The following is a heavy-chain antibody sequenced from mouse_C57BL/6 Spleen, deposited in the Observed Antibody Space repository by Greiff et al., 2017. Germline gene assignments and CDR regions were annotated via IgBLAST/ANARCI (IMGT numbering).Heavy chain of an antibody. J-gene: IGHJ4*01. CDR3: ARSNYVDYAMDY. CDR1: GFTFSDYG. V-gene: IGHV5-17*01. Sequence: EVKLQESGGGLVKPGGSLKLSCAASGFTFSDYGMHWVRQAPEKGLEWVAYISSGSSTIYYADTVKGRFTISRDNAKNTLFLQMTSLRSEDTAMYYCARSNYVDYAMDYWGQGTSVTVSS. CDR2: ISSGSSTI. D-gene: IGHD2-5*01.